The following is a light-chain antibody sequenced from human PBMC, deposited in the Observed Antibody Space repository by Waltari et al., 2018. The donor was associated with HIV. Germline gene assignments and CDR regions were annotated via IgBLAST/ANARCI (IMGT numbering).Light chain of an antibody. CDR3: QQYHAFPLT. CDR2: WAF. Sequence: DLAMTQSPDSLAVSLGERATINCKSSQSLLHSSNNKNHLAWYQQKPGQPPKLLVYWAFTRESGVPDRFSGSGSGTDFTLTIRSLQAEDVAVYFCQQYHAFPLTFGGGTKVEIK. CDR1: QSLLHSSNNKNH. J-gene: IGKJ4*01. V-gene: IGKV4-1*01.